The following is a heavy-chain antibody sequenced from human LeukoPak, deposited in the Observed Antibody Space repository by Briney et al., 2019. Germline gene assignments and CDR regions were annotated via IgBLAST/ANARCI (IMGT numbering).Heavy chain of an antibody. J-gene: IGHJ4*02. CDR2: ISYDGSNK. CDR3: AKLWVQQLEFGQIPNFDY. Sequence: PGGSLRLSCAASGFTFSSYGMHWVRQAPGKGLEWVAVISYDGSNKYYADSVKGRFTISRDNSKNTLYLQMKSLRAEDTAVYYCAKLWVQQLEFGQIPNFDYWGQGTLVTVSS. V-gene: IGHV3-30*18. CDR1: GFTFSSYG. D-gene: IGHD6-13*01.